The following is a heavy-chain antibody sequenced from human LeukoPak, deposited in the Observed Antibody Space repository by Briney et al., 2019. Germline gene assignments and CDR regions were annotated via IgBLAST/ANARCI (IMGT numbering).Heavy chain of an antibody. CDR3: ARGVRDYDFWSGYSRSGKEYYYYYYMDA. V-gene: IGHV4-34*01. D-gene: IGHD3-3*01. Sequence: PSETLSLTCTVSGGSFSSYYWSWIRQPPGKGLEWIGEINHSGSTNYNPSLKSRVTISVDTSKNQFSLKLSSVTAADTAVYYCARGVRDYDFWSGYSRSGKEYYYYYYMDAWGKGTTVTVSS. J-gene: IGHJ6*03. CDR2: INHSGST. CDR1: GGSFSSYY.